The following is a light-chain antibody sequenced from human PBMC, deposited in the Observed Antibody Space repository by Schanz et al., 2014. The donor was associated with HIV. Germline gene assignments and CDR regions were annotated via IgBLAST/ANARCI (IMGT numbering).Light chain of an antibody. Sequence: HSALTQPASVSGSPGQSITISCTGTSSDVGSYNLVSWYQQHPGKAPKLMIYEGSKRPSGVSNRFSGSKSGNTASLTISGLQAEDEADYYCGSFTTRNIWVFGGGTKLTVL. CDR3: GSFTTRNIWV. V-gene: IGLV2-14*02. CDR2: EGS. J-gene: IGLJ3*02. CDR1: SSDVGSYNL.